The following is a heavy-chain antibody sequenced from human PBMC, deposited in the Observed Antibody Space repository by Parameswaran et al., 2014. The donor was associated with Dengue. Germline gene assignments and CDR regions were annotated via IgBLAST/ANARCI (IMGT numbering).Heavy chain of an antibody. J-gene: IGHJ6*02. CDR3: ARGIAAAGSKNYYYYYGMDV. V-gene: IGHV1-18*01. Sequence: VRQAPGQGLEWMGWISAYNGNTNYAQKLQGRVTMTTDTSTSTAYMELRSLRSDDTAVYYCARGIAAAGSKNYYYYYGMDVWGQGTTVTVSS. CDR2: ISAYNGNT. D-gene: IGHD6-13*01.